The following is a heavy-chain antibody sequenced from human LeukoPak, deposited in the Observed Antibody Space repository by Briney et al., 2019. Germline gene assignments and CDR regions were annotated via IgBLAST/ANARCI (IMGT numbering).Heavy chain of an antibody. CDR3: ARGAAYSGSYSW. J-gene: IGHJ4*02. V-gene: IGHV1-8*02. Sequence: GASVKVSCKASGYTFTGYYMHWVRQAPGQGLEWMGWMNPNSGNTGYAQKFQGRVTMTRNTSISTAYMELSSLRSEDTAVYYCARGAAYSGSYSWWGQGTLVTVSS. D-gene: IGHD1-26*01. CDR2: MNPNSGNT. CDR1: GYTFTGYY.